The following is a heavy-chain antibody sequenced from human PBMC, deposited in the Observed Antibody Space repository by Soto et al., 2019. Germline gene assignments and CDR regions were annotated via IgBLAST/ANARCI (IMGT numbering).Heavy chain of an antibody. V-gene: IGHV1-2*02. CDR3: AIARSRYFELDY. D-gene: IGHD3-9*01. CDR2: INPNSGGT. CDR1: GYTFTGYS. J-gene: IGHJ4*02. Sequence: GASVKVSCKASGYTFTGYSLHWVRQAPGQGLEWMGWINPNSGGTNYAQKFRGRVTLTRDTSITTAYMEVSSLRSDDTAMYFCAIARSRYFELDYWGQGTLVTVSS.